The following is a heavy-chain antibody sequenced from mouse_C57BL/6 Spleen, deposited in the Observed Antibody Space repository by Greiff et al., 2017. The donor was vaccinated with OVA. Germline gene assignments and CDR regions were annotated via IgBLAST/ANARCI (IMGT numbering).Heavy chain of an antibody. CDR2: IYPGDGDT. CDR1: GYAFSSSW. CDR3: ARPLNWDRFAY. V-gene: IGHV1-82*01. Sequence: QVQLQQSGPELVKPGASVKISCKASGYAFSSSWMNWVQQRPGKGLEWIGRIYPGDGDTNYTGKFKGKATLTADKSSSTAYMQLSSLTSEDSAVYFCARPLNWDRFAYWGQGTLVTVSA. J-gene: IGHJ3*01. D-gene: IGHD4-1*01.